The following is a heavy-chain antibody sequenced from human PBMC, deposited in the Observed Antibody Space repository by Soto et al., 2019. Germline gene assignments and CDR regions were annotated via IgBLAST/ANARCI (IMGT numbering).Heavy chain of an antibody. CDR3: ARETATFVY. J-gene: IGHJ4*02. Sequence: QVQLVQSGAEVKKPGSSVKVSCKASGGIFSSYAISWVRQAPGRGLEWMGGIIPIFGTAHYAQKFQGRVTITADESTTTAYMELSSLRSEDTAVYYCARETATFVYWGQGTLVTVSS. V-gene: IGHV1-69*01. CDR2: IIPIFGTA. D-gene: IGHD6-25*01. CDR1: GGIFSSYA.